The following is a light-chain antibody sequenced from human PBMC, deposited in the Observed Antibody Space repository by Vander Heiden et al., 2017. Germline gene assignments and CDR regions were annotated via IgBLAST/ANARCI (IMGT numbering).Light chain of an antibody. CDR3: QSYDSSLSGWV. J-gene: IGLJ3*02. CDR1: SSNIGAGFD. V-gene: IGLV1-40*01. Sequence: QSVLTQPPSVSGAPGQRVTISCTGSSSNIGAGFDVHWYQQLPGTAPKLIIYGNTNRPSGVPDRFSGSKSGTSASLAITGLQADDEADYYGQSYDSSLSGWVFGGGTKLTVL. CDR2: GNT.